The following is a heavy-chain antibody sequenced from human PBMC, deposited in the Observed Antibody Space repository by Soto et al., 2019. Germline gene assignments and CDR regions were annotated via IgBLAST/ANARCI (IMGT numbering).Heavy chain of an antibody. CDR2: INPKSGGT. D-gene: IGHD6-13*01. Sequence: ASVKVSCKASGYTFSDYYIHWVRQAPGQGLEWMGWINPKSGGTNYAQGFQGWVTMTRDTSINTAYMELDRLTSDGTAMFYRARGTSINWLRAGDYYYGVDVWGQGTTVTVSS. CDR3: ARGTSINWLRAGDYYYGVDV. CDR1: GYTFSDYY. J-gene: IGHJ6*02. V-gene: IGHV1-2*04.